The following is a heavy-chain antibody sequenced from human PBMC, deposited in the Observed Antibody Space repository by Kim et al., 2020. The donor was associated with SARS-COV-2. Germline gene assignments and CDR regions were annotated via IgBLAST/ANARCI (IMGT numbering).Heavy chain of an antibody. CDR3: ARGHCSGGSCYSVWFDP. V-gene: IGHV1-69*13. CDR2: IIPIFGTA. CDR1: GGTFSSYA. Sequence: SVKVSCKASGGTFSSYAISWVRQAPGQGLEWMGGIIPIFGTANYAQKFQGRVTITADESTSTAYMELSSLRSEDTAVYYCARGHCSGGSCYSVWFDPWGQGTLVTVSS. D-gene: IGHD2-15*01. J-gene: IGHJ5*02.